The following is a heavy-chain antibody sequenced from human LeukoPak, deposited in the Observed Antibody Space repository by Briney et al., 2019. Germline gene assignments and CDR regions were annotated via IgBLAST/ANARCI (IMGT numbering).Heavy chain of an antibody. CDR3: ARTGGSYPYYFEY. J-gene: IGHJ4*02. V-gene: IGHV3-23*01. CDR2: MSGSGGST. D-gene: IGHD1-26*01. CDR1: GFTFSSYA. Sequence: PGGSLRLSCAASGFTFSSYAMSWVRQAPGKGLEWVSTMSGSGGSTYYADSVKGRFTISRDNSKNTLYLQMNSLRADDTAVYYCARTGGSYPYYFEYWGQGTLVTVSS.